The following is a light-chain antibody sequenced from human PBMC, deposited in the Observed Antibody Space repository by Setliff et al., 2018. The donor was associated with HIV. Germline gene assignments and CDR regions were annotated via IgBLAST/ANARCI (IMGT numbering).Light chain of an antibody. Sequence: QSALTQPASVSGSPGQSITISCTGTSSDVGGYKSVSWYQQHPGKAPKLMIYEVSNRPSGVSNRFSGSKPGNTASLTISGLQAEDEADYYCSSYTSSSTYVFGTGTKVTVL. CDR2: EVS. V-gene: IGLV2-14*01. CDR1: SSDVGGYKS. CDR3: SSYTSSSTYV. J-gene: IGLJ1*01.